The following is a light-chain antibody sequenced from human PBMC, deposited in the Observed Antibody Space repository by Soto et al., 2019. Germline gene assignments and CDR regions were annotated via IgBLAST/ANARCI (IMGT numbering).Light chain of an antibody. J-gene: IGKJ1*01. Sequence: EIVLTQSPGTLSLSPGERATLSCRASQSVSSSYLAWYQQKPGQAPRLLIYGASSRATGIPDRFSGIGSGTDFTLTISRLEPEDFAVYYCQQYCSSPRTFGQGTKVEIK. CDR1: QSVSSSY. CDR3: QQYCSSPRT. CDR2: GAS. V-gene: IGKV3-20*01.